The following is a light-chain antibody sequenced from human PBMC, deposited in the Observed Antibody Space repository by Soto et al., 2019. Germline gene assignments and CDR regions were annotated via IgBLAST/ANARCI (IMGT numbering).Light chain of an antibody. Sequence: EIGLTQSPATLSLSPGERATLSCRASQSVSSYLACYQQKPGQAPRLLIYDASNRATGIPARFSGSGSGTDFTLTISSLEPEDFAVYYGQQRSNWPLTFGGGTTVAIK. CDR2: DAS. CDR1: QSVSSY. CDR3: QQRSNWPLT. J-gene: IGKJ4*01. V-gene: IGKV3-11*01.